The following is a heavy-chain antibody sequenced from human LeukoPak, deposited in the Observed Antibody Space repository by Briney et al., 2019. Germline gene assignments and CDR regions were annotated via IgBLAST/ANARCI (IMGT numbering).Heavy chain of an antibody. V-gene: IGHV3-23*01. CDR2: ISGGGGRT. CDR3: AKGSGSYYTRSPFDY. J-gene: IGHJ4*02. Sequence: GGSLRLSCAASGFTFSSYAMSWVRQAPGKGLEWVSAISGGGGRTYYADSVNGRFTISRYNANNTQYLQMNSLRAEDTAVYDCAKGSGSYYTRSPFDYWGQGTLVTVSS. D-gene: IGHD1-26*01. CDR1: GFTFSSYA.